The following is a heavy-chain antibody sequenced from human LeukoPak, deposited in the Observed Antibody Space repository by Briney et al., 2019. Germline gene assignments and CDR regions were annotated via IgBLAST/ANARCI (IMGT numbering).Heavy chain of an antibody. Sequence: AGGSLRLSCPASGFTVSSNYMSWVRQAPGKGLEWVSVIYSGGSTYYADSVKGRFTISRDNSKNTLYLQMNSLRAEDTAVYYCAREGQDSSGYKHFDYWGQGTLVTVSS. CDR1: GFTVSSNY. CDR2: IYSGGST. J-gene: IGHJ4*02. D-gene: IGHD3-22*01. CDR3: AREGQDSSGYKHFDY. V-gene: IGHV3-53*01.